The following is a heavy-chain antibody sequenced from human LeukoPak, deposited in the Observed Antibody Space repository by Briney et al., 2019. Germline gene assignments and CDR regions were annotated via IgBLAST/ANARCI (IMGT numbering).Heavy chain of an antibody. J-gene: IGHJ3*02. D-gene: IGHD2-21*01. Sequence: GGCLRLSCAASGFTFSSYGMHWVRQAPGKGREWVEGISYDGSNKYYADSVKGRFTTSRDNAKNSLYLQMNSLRAEDTAVYYCARDWGGDRGRYDAFHIWGQGTMVTVSS. CDR1: GFTFSSYG. CDR2: ISYDGSNK. CDR3: ARDWGGDRGRYDAFHI. V-gene: IGHV3-30*03.